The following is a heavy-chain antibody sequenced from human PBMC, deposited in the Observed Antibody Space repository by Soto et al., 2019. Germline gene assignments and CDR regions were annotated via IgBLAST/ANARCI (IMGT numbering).Heavy chain of an antibody. CDR2: ISSSSTTI. V-gene: IGHV3-48*02. D-gene: IGHD3-10*01. CDR3: ARGEAYGSGIRLKFAP. Sequence: EVQLVESGGGLVQPGGSLRLSCAASGFTFSTYSMNWVRQAPGKGLEWVSYISSSSTTIYYADSLKGRFAISRDNAKNSLYLQMNSLRDEDTAVYYCARGEAYGSGIRLKFAPWGQGTLVTVSS. CDR1: GFTFSTYS. J-gene: IGHJ5*02.